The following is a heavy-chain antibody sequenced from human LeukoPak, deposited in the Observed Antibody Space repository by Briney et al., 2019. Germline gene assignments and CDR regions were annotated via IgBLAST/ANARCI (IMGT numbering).Heavy chain of an antibody. J-gene: IGHJ6*02. CDR1: GSTFTSYW. CDR2: IKYDGSEQ. D-gene: IGHD6-19*01. CDR3: ARDSAVATYYGVDV. V-gene: IGHV3-7*01. Sequence: GGSLRLSCAASGSTFTSYWMSWMRQAPGKGLQWVANIKYDGSEQYYVDSVKGRFTISRDNAKNSLYLQMNSLRAEDTAVYYCARDSAVATYYGVDVWGQGTTVTVSS.